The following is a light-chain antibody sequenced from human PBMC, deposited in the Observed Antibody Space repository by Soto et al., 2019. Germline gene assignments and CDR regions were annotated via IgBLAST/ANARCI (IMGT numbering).Light chain of an antibody. CDR2: DVS. Sequence: SVLTQPASLSGSPGQSITISCTGTSSEGGGYNYVSWYQQHPGKAPKLMIYDVSNRPSGVSNRFSGSKSGNTASLTISGLQAEDEADYYCSSYTSSSTLVFGGGTKVTVL. V-gene: IGLV2-14*01. J-gene: IGLJ2*01. CDR3: SSYTSSSTLV. CDR1: SSEGGGYNY.